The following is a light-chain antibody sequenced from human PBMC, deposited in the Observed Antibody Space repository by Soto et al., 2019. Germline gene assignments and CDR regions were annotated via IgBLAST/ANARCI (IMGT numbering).Light chain of an antibody. Sequence: DIQMTQSPSNLSAYVGDRVTNTCRASQSISSLLVWYQQKPGKAPKLLIYDASSLESGVPSRFSGSGSGTEFTLTISSLQPDDFATYYCQQYNSYPTFGQGTKVDIK. CDR3: QQYNSYPT. J-gene: IGKJ1*01. CDR2: DAS. V-gene: IGKV1-5*01. CDR1: QSISSL.